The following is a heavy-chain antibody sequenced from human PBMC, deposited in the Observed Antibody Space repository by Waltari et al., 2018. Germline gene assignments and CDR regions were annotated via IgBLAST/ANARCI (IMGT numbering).Heavy chain of an antibody. CDR2: IYHSGST. D-gene: IGHD2-8*01. J-gene: IGHJ4*02. Sequence: QVQLQESGPGLVKPSETLSLTCAVSGYSISSGYYWGWIRQPPGKGLEWIGSIYHSGSTYYNPSLKSRVTIAVDTSKNQFALKLSSVTAADTAVYYCARLLYAYFDYWGQGTLVTVSS. V-gene: IGHV4-38-2*01. CDR3: ARLLYAYFDY. CDR1: GYSISSGYY.